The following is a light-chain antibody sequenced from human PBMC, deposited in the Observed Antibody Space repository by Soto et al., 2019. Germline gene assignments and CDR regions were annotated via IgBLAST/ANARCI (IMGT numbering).Light chain of an antibody. Sequence: DIQMTQSPSSLSASVGDRVGISCRASHNINTYLNWYQQRPGKAPRLLIYAASSVQGGVPSRFSGSGSGTTFTLTISSLQSDDFATYYCLQYNGYYRTFGQGTKVDI. J-gene: IGKJ1*01. V-gene: IGKV1-39*01. CDR1: HNINTY. CDR3: LQYNGYYRT. CDR2: AAS.